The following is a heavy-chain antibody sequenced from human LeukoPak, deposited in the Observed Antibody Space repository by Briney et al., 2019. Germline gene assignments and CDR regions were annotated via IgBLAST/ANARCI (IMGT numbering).Heavy chain of an antibody. CDR2: IAGSSSPI. CDR3: TSSNYYLDH. CDR1: GLTFSPYG. J-gene: IGHJ4*02. D-gene: IGHD3-10*01. V-gene: IGHV3-48*04. Sequence: PGGSLRLSCVASGLTFSPYGMNWVRQAPGKGLEWISYIAGSSSPIQYADSVKGRFTISRDNARNSVYLQMNSLRVEDTAIYYYTSSNYYLDHWGQGSLVTVSS.